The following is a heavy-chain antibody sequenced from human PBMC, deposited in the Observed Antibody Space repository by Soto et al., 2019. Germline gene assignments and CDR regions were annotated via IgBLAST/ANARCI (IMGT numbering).Heavy chain of an antibody. V-gene: IGHV3-23*01. Sequence: EVQLLEAGGGLLQPGGSLRLSCAASGFSFSNYAMSWVRQAPGKGLAWVSAISGSGGNTYYADSVRGRFTISRDNSKNTVYLQMSSLRAEDTAVYYCAKDSNWDCVDRRGYYRLRDENWGQGILGTVSS. CDR2: ISGSGGNT. J-gene: IGHJ4*02. CDR1: GFSFSNYA. CDR3: AKDSNWDCVDRRGYYRLRDEN. D-gene: IGHD3-22*01.